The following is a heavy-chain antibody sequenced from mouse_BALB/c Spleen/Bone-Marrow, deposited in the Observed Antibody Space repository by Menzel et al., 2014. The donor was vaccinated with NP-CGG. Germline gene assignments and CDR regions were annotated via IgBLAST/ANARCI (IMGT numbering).Heavy chain of an antibody. V-gene: IGHV3-6*02. J-gene: IGHJ4*01. CDR2: ISYDGSN. CDR3: ARDRAMDY. Sequence: EVHLVESGPGLVKPSQSLSLTSSVTGYSITSGYYWNWIRQFPGNKLEWMGYISYDGSNNYNPSLKNRISITRDTSKNQFFLKLNSVTTEDTATYYCARDRAMDYWGQGTSVTVSS. CDR1: GYSITSGYY.